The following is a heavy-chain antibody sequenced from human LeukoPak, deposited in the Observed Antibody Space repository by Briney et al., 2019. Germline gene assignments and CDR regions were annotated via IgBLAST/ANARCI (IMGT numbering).Heavy chain of an antibody. CDR1: GGSIISGGYY. Sequence: SETLSLTCTVSGGSIISGGYYWGWIRQPPGKGLEWIGSIYYSGSTYYNPSLKSRVTISVDTSKNQFSLKLSSVTAADTAVYYCARHSIIAVAGRKTYNWFDPWGQGTLVTVSS. J-gene: IGHJ5*02. D-gene: IGHD6-19*01. CDR2: IYYSGST. V-gene: IGHV4-39*01. CDR3: ARHSIIAVAGRKTYNWFDP.